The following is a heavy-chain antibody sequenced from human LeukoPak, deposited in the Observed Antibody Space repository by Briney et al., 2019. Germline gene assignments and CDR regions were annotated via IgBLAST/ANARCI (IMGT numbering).Heavy chain of an antibody. J-gene: IGHJ4*02. CDR3: SRESGPFCPFGY. Sequence: PSGTLSLTCGVSGGSISTTNWWTWVRQPPGEGLEWIGEVHLSGRTHYNPSLESRVTMSLDKSSNKLYLHLTSVTAADTATYFCSRESGPFCPFGYWGQGTLVIVSS. D-gene: IGHD1-26*01. CDR1: GGSISTTNW. V-gene: IGHV4-4*02. CDR2: VHLSGRT.